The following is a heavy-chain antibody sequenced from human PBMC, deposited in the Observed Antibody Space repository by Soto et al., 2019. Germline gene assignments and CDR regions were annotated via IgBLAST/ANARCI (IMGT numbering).Heavy chain of an antibody. V-gene: IGHV3-13*05. CDR1: GFTFRNYD. Sequence: EVQLVESGGGLVQPGGSLRLSCEASGFTFRNYDMHWVRQGTGKGLEWVSGISAAGDPDYADSVEGRFTISRENAQNSFFLQMNSLRVGDTDVYYYARTDRDFYGLDVWGQGTTVIVSS. J-gene: IGHJ6*02. CDR3: ARTDRDFYGLDV. CDR2: ISAAGDP.